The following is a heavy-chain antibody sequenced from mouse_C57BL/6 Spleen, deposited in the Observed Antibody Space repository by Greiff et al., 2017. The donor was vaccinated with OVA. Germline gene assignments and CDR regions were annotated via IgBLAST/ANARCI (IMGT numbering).Heavy chain of an antibody. CDR3: ARDGGNFHFDY. V-gene: IGHV5-4*01. Sequence: EVQRVESGGGLVKPGGSLKLSCAASGFTFSSYAMSWVRQTPEKRLEWVATISDGGSYTYYPDNVKGRFTISRDNAKNNLYLQMSHLKSEDTAMYYCARDGGNFHFDYWGQGTTLTVSS. J-gene: IGHJ2*01. CDR2: ISDGGSYT. CDR1: GFTFSSYA. D-gene: IGHD2-1*01.